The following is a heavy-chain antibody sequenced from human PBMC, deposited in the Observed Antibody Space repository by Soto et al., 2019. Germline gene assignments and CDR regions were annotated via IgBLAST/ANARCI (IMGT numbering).Heavy chain of an antibody. CDR1: GFSLRTSEVC. CDR2: LYWDNDK. CDR3: PRKPMGMGPAFDI. V-gene: IGHV2-5*02. D-gene: IGHD3-16*01. Sequence: QITLKESGPPLVKPTQPLTLTCTFPGFSLRTSEVCVALIRQPPGKALEWLALLYWDNDKRYSPSLKSRLTITKDTSKNQVVLTMPNMDPVDTATYYCPRKPMGMGPAFDIWGQGSMVTVSS. J-gene: IGHJ3*02.